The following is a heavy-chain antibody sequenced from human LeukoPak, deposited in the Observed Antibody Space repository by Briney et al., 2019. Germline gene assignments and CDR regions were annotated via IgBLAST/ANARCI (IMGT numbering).Heavy chain of an antibody. D-gene: IGHD5-18*01. J-gene: IGHJ4*02. CDR1: GGSFSGYY. Sequence: PSETLSLTCAVYGGSFSGYYWSWIRQPPGKGLEWIGYIYYSASPNYNPSLKSRLPISVDTSKNQFSLKLSSVTAADTAVYYCARHPDTAMVTYDYWGQGTLVTVSS. CDR2: IYYSASP. CDR3: ARHPDTAMVTYDY. V-gene: IGHV4-59*08.